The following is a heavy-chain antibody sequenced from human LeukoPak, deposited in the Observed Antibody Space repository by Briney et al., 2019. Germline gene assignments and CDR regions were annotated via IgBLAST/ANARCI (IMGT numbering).Heavy chain of an antibody. CDR1: GYTFTSYD. V-gene: IGHV1-18*01. D-gene: IGHD3-22*01. J-gene: IGHJ4*02. Sequence: ASVKVSCKASGYTFTSYDINWVRQATGQGLEWMGWISAYNGNTNYAQKLQGRVTMTTDTSTSTAYMELSRLRSDDTAAYYCAREGGRYDSSGYYYPFDYWGQGTLVTVSS. CDR3: AREGGRYDSSGYYYPFDY. CDR2: ISAYNGNT.